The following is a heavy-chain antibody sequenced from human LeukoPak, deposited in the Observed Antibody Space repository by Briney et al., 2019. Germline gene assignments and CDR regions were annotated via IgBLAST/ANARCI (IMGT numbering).Heavy chain of an antibody. V-gene: IGHV4-61*08. CDR1: GGSITSGGYS. CDR2: IYYSGST. D-gene: IGHD3-22*01. CDR3: ARRRTYYYDSSGYAYFDY. J-gene: IGHJ4*02. Sequence: PSETLSLTCAVSGGSITSGGYSWSWIRQPPGKGLEWIGYIYYSGSTNYNPSLKSRVTISVDTSKNQFSLKLSSVTAADTTVYYCARRRTYYYDSSGYAYFDYWGQGTLVTVSS.